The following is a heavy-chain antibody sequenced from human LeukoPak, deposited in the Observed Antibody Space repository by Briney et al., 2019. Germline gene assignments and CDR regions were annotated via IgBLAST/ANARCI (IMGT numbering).Heavy chain of an antibody. Sequence: GGSLRLSCAASGFTFSSYSMNWVRQAPGKGLEWVSSISSSSSYIYYADSVKGRFTISRDNAKNSLYLQMNSLRAEDTAVYYCARDLASGWYYAFDIWGQGTMVTVSP. CDR2: ISSSSSYI. V-gene: IGHV3-21*01. D-gene: IGHD6-19*01. J-gene: IGHJ3*02. CDR3: ARDLASGWYYAFDI. CDR1: GFTFSSYS.